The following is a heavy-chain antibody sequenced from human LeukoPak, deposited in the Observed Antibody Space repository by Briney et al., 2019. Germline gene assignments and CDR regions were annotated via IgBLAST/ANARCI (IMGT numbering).Heavy chain of an antibody. CDR1: GFTFNNYG. D-gene: IGHD3-22*01. CDR2: IRYDASNK. Sequence: GGSLRLSCAASGFTFNNYGMHWVRQAPGKGLEWVAFIRYDASNKYYADSVKGRFTISRDNAKNSLYLQMNSLRAEDTAVYYCARVSGVTMIVALWGQGTMVTVSS. V-gene: IGHV3-30*02. CDR3: ARVSGVTMIVAL. J-gene: IGHJ3*01.